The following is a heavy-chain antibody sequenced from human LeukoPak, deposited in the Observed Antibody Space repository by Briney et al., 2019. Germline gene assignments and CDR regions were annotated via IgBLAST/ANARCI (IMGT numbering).Heavy chain of an antibody. D-gene: IGHD2-2*01. Sequence: GGSLRLSCAASGFTFSSYAMSWVRQAPGKGLEWVSAISGSGGSTYYADSVKGRFTISRDNSKNTLYLQMHSLRAEDTAVYYCAKDPAFVVVVPAPFDYWGQGTLVTVSS. J-gene: IGHJ4*02. CDR3: AKDPAFVVVVPAPFDY. CDR1: GFTFSSYA. CDR2: ISGSGGST. V-gene: IGHV3-23*01.